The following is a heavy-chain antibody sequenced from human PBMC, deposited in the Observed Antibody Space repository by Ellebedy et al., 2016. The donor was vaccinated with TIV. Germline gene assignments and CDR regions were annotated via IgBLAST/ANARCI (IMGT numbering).Heavy chain of an antibody. CDR3: ARTVYYYDSSGYYYFDY. CDR2: IYYSGST. J-gene: IGHJ4*02. CDR1: GGSISSGDYY. D-gene: IGHD3-22*01. V-gene: IGHV4-30-4*01. Sequence: SETLSLTXTVSGGSISSGDYYWSWIRQPPGKGLEWIGYIYYSGSTYYNLSLKSRVTISADTSKNKFSLKLSSVTAADTAVYYCARTVYYYDSSGYYYFDYWGQGTLVTVSS.